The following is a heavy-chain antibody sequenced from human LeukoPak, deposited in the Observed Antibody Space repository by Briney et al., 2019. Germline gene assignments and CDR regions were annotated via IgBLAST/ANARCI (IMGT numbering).Heavy chain of an antibody. CDR1: GFTFSSFG. V-gene: IGHV3-23*01. CDR2: ISGSGGTT. J-gene: IGHJ5*02. D-gene: IGHD1-26*01. Sequence: GSLRLSCTASGFTFSSFGMTWVRQAPGKGLEGVSVISGSGGTTYYADSVKGRFTISRDNSKNTLYLQMSTLRIEDTAVYYCARERQNHSGNCFDLWGQGTLVSVYS. CDR3: ARERQNHSGNCFDL.